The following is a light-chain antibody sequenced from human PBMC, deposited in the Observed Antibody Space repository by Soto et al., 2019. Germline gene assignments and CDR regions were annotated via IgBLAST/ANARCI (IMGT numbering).Light chain of an antibody. Sequence: EKVMTQSPATLSVSPGESATLSCRASQSVNRNLAWYQQKPGQTPRLLIYGASTRAAGVPVRFSGSGSGTDFNLTISSLQSEDFAIYYCQQYNIWHPEVTLGPGTKVDIK. CDR2: GAS. CDR3: QQYNIWHPEVT. CDR1: QSVNRN. V-gene: IGKV3-15*01. J-gene: IGKJ3*01.